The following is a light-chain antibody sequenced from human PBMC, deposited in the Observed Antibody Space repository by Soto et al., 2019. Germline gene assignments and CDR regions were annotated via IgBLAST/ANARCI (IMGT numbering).Light chain of an antibody. V-gene: IGLV1-40*01. CDR3: QSYHSSLSGVV. CDR1: SSNIGAGYD. Sequence: QPVLTQPPSVSGAPGQRVTISCTGSSSNIGAGYDVHWYQQLPGTAPKLLIYGNSNRPSGVPDRFSGSKSGTSASLAITGLQAEDEADYYCQSYHSSLSGVVLGRGTKLTLL. J-gene: IGLJ2*01. CDR2: GNS.